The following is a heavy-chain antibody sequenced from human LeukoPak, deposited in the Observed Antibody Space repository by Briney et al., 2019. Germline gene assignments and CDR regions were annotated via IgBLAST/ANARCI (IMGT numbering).Heavy chain of an antibody. J-gene: IGHJ3*02. CDR1: DGSISSSSYY. D-gene: IGHD2-15*01. V-gene: IGHV4-39*07. CDR2: IYYSGST. Sequence: SETLSLTCTVSDGSISSSSYYWGWIRQPPGKGLEWIGSIYYSGSTYYNPSLKSRVTISVDTSKNQFSLKLSSVTAADTAVYYCASDYCSGGSCYSDYAFDIWGQGTMVTVSS. CDR3: ASDYCSGGSCYSDYAFDI.